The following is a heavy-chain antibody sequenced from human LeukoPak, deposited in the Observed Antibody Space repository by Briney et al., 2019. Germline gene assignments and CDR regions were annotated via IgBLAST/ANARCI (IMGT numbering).Heavy chain of an antibody. V-gene: IGHV3-15*01. D-gene: IGHD2-2*01. J-gene: IGHJ3*02. CDR2: IKSKTDGGTA. CDR3: TTRTWADGFDI. Sequence: GSLRLSCAASGFTFRNAWMSWVRQAPGKGLEWIGRIKSKTDGGTADYAAPVKGRITISRDDSKNTLYLQINSLKTDDTALYYCTTRTWADGFDIWGQGTMLTVSS. CDR1: GFTFRNAW.